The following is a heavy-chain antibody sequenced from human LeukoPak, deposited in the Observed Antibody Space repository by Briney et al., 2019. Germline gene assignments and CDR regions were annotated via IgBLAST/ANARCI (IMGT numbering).Heavy chain of an antibody. V-gene: IGHV1-2*02. D-gene: IGHD4-11*01. CDR3: ARAPIRHSNYGNWFDP. J-gene: IGHJ5*02. CDR1: GYTFTGYY. Sequence: ASVKVSCKASGYTFTGYYMHWVRQAPGQGLEWMGWSNPNSGGTNYAQKFQGRVTMTRDTSISTAYMELSRLRSDDTAVYYCARAPIRHSNYGNWFDPWGQGTLVTVSS. CDR2: SNPNSGGT.